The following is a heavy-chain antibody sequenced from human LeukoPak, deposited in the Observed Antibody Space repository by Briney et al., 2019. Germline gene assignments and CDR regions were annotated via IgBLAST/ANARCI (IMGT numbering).Heavy chain of an antibody. D-gene: IGHD2-2*01. J-gene: IGHJ6*03. CDR2: IIPIFGTA. Sequence: EAAVKVSCKASGGTFSSYAISWVRQAPGQGLEWMGGIIPIFGTANYAQKFQGRVTITADESTSTAYMELSSLRSEETAVYYCARAPAANYYYYYMDVWGKGTTVTISS. CDR1: GGTFSSYA. CDR3: ARAPAANYYYYYMDV. V-gene: IGHV1-69*13.